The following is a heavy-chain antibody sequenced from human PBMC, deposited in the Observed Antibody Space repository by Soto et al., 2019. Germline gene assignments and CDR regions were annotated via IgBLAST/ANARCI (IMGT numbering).Heavy chain of an antibody. CDR3: ARESGVAALDP. V-gene: IGHV1-18*01. J-gene: IGHJ5*02. CDR1: GYTFTSYG. CDR2: ISAYNGNT. Sequence: QFQLVQSGAEVKKPGASVKVSCKASGYTFTSYGISWVRQAPGQGLEWMGWISAYNGNTNYAQKLQGRVTMTTDTSTSTADMELRSLRSEDTAVYYCARESGVAALDPWGQGTLVTVSS. D-gene: IGHD2-15*01.